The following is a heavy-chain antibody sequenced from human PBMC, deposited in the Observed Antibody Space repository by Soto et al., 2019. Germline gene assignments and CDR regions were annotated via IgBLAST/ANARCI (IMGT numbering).Heavy chain of an antibody. D-gene: IGHD3-10*01. CDR3: ARDLSGRADV. CDR1: EFTFSSYW. V-gene: IGHV3-74*01. CDR2: LNEDGSFT. Sequence: EVQLVESGGGLVRPGGSLRLSCVASEFTFSSYWMHWVRQVPGKGLVWVSRLNEDGSFTTYADSVKGRLTISRDNAKKTLYLQMNSLRAEDTAVYYCARDLSGRADVWGQGTTVTVSS. J-gene: IGHJ6*02.